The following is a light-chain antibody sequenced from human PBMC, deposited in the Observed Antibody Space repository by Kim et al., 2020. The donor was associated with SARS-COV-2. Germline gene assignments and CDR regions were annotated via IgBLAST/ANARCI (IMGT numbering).Light chain of an antibody. CDR3: QVWDGSSDHVV. CDR1: NIETKS. J-gene: IGLJ2*01. Sequence: APGETARMTGGGNNIETKSVHWYQQKPGQAPILVIYFDSDRPSGIPERFSGSNSGNTATLTISRVEAADEADYYCQVWDGSSDHVVFGGGTQLTVL. V-gene: IGLV3-21*04. CDR2: FDS.